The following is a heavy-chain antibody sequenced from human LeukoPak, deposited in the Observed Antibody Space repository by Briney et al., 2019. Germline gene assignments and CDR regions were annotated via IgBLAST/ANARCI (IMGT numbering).Heavy chain of an antibody. CDR1: GFTFINAW. V-gene: IGHV3-15*01. D-gene: IGHD3-22*01. Sequence: PGGSLRLSCAASGFTFINAWMSWVRQAPGKGLEWVGRIKSKTDGGTTDYAAPVKGRFTISRDDSKNTLYLQMNSLKTEDTAVYYCTTDLYYDSSGYRKRIDYWGHGTLVTVSS. CDR3: TTDLYYDSSGYRKRIDY. CDR2: IKSKTDGGTT. J-gene: IGHJ4*01.